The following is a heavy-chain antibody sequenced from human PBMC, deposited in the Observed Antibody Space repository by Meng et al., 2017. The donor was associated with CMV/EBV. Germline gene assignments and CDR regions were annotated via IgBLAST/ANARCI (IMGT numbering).Heavy chain of an antibody. J-gene: IGHJ4*02. CDR2: NYYSGST. Sequence: VQMQESRPRLVKPSQTPSPTCTVSGASISSGYYYWSLIRQPPGKVLEWIGYNYYSGSTYYNPSLKSRVTISVDTSKHQFSLKLSSVTAADTAVYYCAREGDNPFDYWGQGTLVTVSS. CDR1: GASISSGYYY. CDR3: AREGDNPFDY. D-gene: IGHD2-21*02. V-gene: IGHV4-30-4*08.